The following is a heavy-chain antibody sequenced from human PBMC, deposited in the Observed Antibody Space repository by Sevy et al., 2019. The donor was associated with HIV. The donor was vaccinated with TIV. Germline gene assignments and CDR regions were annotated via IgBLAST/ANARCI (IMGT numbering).Heavy chain of an antibody. D-gene: IGHD3-3*01. CDR3: ARTRGDFWSSLQKPPDY. V-gene: IGHV5-51*01. Sequence: GESLKISCKGSGYSFTSYWIGWVRQMPGKGLEWMGLIYPGASDTRYSPSFQGQVTISADESTNTAYLQWSSLKASGTAKDNRARTRGDFWSSLQKPPDYWGQGTLVTVSS. CDR1: GYSFTSYW. J-gene: IGHJ4*02. CDR2: IYPGASDT.